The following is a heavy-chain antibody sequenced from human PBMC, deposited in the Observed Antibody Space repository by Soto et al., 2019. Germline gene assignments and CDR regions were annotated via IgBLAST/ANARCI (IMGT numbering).Heavy chain of an antibody. Sequence: QVQLVESGGGVVQPGRSLRLSCAASGFTFSSYGMHWVRQAPGKGLEWVAVISYDGSNKYYADSVKGRFTISRDNSKNTLYLQMNSLRAEDTAVYYCAKEADSSGYLYFQHWGLGTLVTVSS. J-gene: IGHJ1*01. V-gene: IGHV3-30*18. CDR3: AKEADSSGYLYFQH. D-gene: IGHD3-22*01. CDR2: ISYDGSNK. CDR1: GFTFSSYG.